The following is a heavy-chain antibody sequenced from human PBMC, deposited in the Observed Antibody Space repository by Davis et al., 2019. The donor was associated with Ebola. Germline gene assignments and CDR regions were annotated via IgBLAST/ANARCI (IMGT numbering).Heavy chain of an antibody. Sequence: SVKVSCKASGGTFSSYAISWVRQAPGQGLEWMGGIIPIFGTANYAQKFQGRVTITADESTSTAYMELSSLRSEDTAVYYCARPIHEPYCSSTSCYTYYYFDYWGQGTLVTVSS. V-gene: IGHV1-69*13. D-gene: IGHD2-2*02. CDR2: IIPIFGTA. CDR3: ARPIHEPYCSSTSCYTYYYFDY. J-gene: IGHJ4*02. CDR1: GGTFSSYA.